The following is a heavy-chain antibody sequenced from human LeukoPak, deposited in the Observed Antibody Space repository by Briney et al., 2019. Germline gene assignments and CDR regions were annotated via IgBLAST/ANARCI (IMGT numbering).Heavy chain of an antibody. Sequence: GGSLRLSCAASGFTVSSNYMSWVRQAPGKGLEWVSVIYSGGSTYYADSVKGRFTISRDNSKNTLYLQMNSLRAEDTAVYYCARGIRGVIISYWGQGTLVTVSS. V-gene: IGHV3-53*01. J-gene: IGHJ4*02. CDR1: GFTVSSNY. D-gene: IGHD3-10*01. CDR2: IYSGGST. CDR3: ARGIRGVIISY.